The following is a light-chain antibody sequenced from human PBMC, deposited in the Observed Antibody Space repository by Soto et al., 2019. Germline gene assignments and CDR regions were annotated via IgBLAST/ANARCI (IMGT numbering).Light chain of an antibody. J-gene: IGKJ1*01. CDR3: QQSYSIPHT. CDR2: AAT. Sequence: DIQMTQSPSSLSAPIGDRVTLTCRASQSISFYLNWYQQKPGKAPRLLIYAATTLQSGVPLRFSGGGSGADFTLTVSSLQPEDFATYYCQQSYSIPHTFGQGTKVEIK. CDR1: QSISFY. V-gene: IGKV1-39*01.